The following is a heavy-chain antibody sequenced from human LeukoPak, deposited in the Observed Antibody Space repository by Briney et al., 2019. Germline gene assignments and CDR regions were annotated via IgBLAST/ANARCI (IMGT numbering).Heavy chain of an antibody. CDR3: TRDGSGSYFHYYYYMDV. V-gene: IGHV3-73*01. D-gene: IGHD3-10*01. J-gene: IGHJ6*03. Sequence: PGGSLRLSCAASGFTFSGSAMHWVRQASGKGLEWVGRIRSKANSYATAYAASVKGRLTISRDDSKNTAYLQMNSLKTEDTAVYYCTRDGSGSYFHYYYYMDVWGKGTTVTISS. CDR2: IRSKANSYAT. CDR1: GFTFSGSA.